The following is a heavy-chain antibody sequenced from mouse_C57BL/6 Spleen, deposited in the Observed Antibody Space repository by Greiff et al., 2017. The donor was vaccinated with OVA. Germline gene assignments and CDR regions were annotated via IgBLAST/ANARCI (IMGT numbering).Heavy chain of an antibody. CDR2: IYPGSGST. V-gene: IGHV1-55*01. CDR3: ARYDPYAMDY. D-gene: IGHD2-12*01. CDR1: GYTFPSYW. Sequence: QVQLQQSGAELVKPGASVKMSCKASGYTFPSYWLTWVTQRPGPGLEWIGDIYPGSGSTNYNEKFKSKATLNVDTSSSTAYMQLSSLTSEDSAVYYCARYDPYAMDYWGQGTSVTVSS. J-gene: IGHJ4*01.